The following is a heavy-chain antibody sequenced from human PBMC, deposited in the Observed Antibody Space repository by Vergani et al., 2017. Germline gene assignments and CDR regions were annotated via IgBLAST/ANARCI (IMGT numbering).Heavy chain of an antibody. D-gene: IGHD1-1*01. Sequence: QVQLQQWGAGLLTPSETLSLTCAVYGGSFSGYYWSWIRQPPGKGLEWIGEINHSGSTNYNPSLKSRVTISVDTSKNQFSLKLSSVTAADTAVYYCARGGGTTTGTTYYYYYGMDVWGQGTTVTVSS. CDR1: GGSFSGYY. V-gene: IGHV4-34*01. CDR3: ARGGGTTTGTTYYYYYGMDV. CDR2: INHSGST. J-gene: IGHJ6*02.